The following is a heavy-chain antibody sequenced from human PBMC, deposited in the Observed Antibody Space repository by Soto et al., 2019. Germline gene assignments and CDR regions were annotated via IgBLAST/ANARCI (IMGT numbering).Heavy chain of an antibody. CDR1: GYTFTDFY. Sequence: ASVEVSGKASGYTFTDFYVHWVRHAPGQGLEWMGWINPNSGDTKYAQKFQGRVTMTRDTSISTVYMEVTRLTSDDTALYYCARDASQWYVWFEPWGQGTLVTVSS. J-gene: IGHJ5*02. CDR3: ARDASQWYVWFEP. V-gene: IGHV1-2*02. D-gene: IGHD2-8*01. CDR2: INPNSGDT.